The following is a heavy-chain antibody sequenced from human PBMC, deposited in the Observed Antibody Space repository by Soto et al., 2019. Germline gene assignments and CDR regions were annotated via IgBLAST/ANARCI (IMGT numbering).Heavy chain of an antibody. CDR2: IYHSGIT. CDR1: GGSISSYC. Sequence: QSITDTASGGSISSYCLSCNLEQTGKGLEWIGEIYHSGITNYSPSLKSRVTISVDKSKNQFSLKLSSVTAADTAVYYCARAIGAAAGDFDLWGHGTLVTVSS. V-gene: IGHV4-4*02. D-gene: IGHD6-13*01. CDR3: ARAIGAAAGDFDL. J-gene: IGHJ4*01.